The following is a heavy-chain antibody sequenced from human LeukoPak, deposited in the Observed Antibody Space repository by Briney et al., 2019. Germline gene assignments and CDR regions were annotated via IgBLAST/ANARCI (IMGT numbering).Heavy chain of an antibody. CDR2: ISTGSSYI. V-gene: IGHV3-21*01. Sequence: GGSLRLSCAASGFTFSSFSMNWVRQAPGRGLEWVSSISTGSSYINYADSVKGRFAISRDNAQNSLYLQMASLRAEDTAVYYCARSEGYCSSASCDAYYYYMDVWGKGTTVTVSS. CDR1: GFTFSSFS. D-gene: IGHD2-2*01. J-gene: IGHJ6*03. CDR3: ARSEGYCSSASCDAYYYYMDV.